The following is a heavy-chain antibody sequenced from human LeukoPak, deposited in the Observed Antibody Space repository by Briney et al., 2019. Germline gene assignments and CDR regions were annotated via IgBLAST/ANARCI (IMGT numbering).Heavy chain of an antibody. Sequence: PSETLSLTCAVSGGSISSGGYSWSWIRQPPGKGLEWIGYIYHSGSTYYNPSLKSRVTISVDRSKNQFSLKLSSVTAANTAVYYCARFSRGYGMDVWGQGTTVTVSS. J-gene: IGHJ6*02. V-gene: IGHV4-30-2*01. CDR3: ARFSRGYGMDV. CDR1: GGSISSGGYS. D-gene: IGHD2/OR15-2a*01. CDR2: IYHSGST.